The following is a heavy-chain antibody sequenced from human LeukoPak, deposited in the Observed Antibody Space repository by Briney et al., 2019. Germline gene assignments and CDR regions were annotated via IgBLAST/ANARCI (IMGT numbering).Heavy chain of an antibody. J-gene: IGHJ4*02. CDR3: ARDFLDGGTGFDY. D-gene: IGHD3/OR15-3a*01. Sequence: GGSLRLSCAASGLTFSSHWMHWVRQAPGKGLEWVAVIWYDGSNKYYADSVKGRFTISRDNSKNTLYLQMNSLRAEDTAVYYCARDFLDGGTGFDYWGQGTLVTVSS. CDR1: GLTFSSHW. V-gene: IGHV3-33*08. CDR2: IWYDGSNK.